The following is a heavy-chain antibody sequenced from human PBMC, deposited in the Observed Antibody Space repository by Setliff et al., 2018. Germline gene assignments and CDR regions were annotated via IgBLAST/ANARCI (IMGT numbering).Heavy chain of an antibody. CDR1: GFTFGHYT. Sequence: GGSLRLSCAASGFTFGHYTMNWVRQAPGKGLEWVSSISTSGRYIYYADSVKGRFTISRDNTENSVFLQMSSLRAEDTAVYYCARVSSSGSYYLAMPAAFDIWGQGTMVTVSS. V-gene: IGHV3-21*01. CDR3: ARVSSSGSYYLAMPAAFDI. J-gene: IGHJ3*02. D-gene: IGHD1-26*01. CDR2: ISTSGRYI.